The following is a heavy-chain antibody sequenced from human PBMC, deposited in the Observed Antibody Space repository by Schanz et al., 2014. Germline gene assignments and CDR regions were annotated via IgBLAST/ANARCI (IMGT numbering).Heavy chain of an antibody. D-gene: IGHD3-10*01. J-gene: IGHJ6*02. V-gene: IGHV3-21*04. CDR2: IATSSSTR. Sequence: EVHLVESGGGLVKRGGSLRLSCAASGFTISSYSMNWVRQVPGKGLEWLSYIATSSSTRHYADSVKGRFTISRDNAKKSRYLQMNSMRAEDTAVYYCARDFDDRRGYGSGYCLGGCMDVWGQGTTVTVSS. CDR3: ARDFDDRRGYGSGYCLGGCMDV. CDR1: GFTISSYS.